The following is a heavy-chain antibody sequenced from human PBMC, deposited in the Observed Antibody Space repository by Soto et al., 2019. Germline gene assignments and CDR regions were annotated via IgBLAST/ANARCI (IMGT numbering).Heavy chain of an antibody. D-gene: IGHD6-13*01. Sequence: PSETLSLTCAVYGGSFSGYYWSWIRQPPGKGLEWIGEINHSGSTNYNPSLKSRVTISVDTSKNQFSLKLSSVTAADTAVYYCARVGDSSSWPLYFDYWGQGTLVT. CDR1: GGSFSGYY. J-gene: IGHJ4*02. CDR2: INHSGST. CDR3: ARVGDSSSWPLYFDY. V-gene: IGHV4-34*01.